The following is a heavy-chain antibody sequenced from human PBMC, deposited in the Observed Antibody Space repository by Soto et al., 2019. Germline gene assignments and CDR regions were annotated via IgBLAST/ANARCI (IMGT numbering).Heavy chain of an antibody. Sequence: ASVKVSCKVSGYTLTELSMHWVRQAPGKGLEWMGGFDPEDGETIYAQKFQGRVTMTEDTSTDTAYMELSSLRSEDTAVYYCATVCRLCSHPLGFDYWGQGTLVTVSS. D-gene: IGHD3-16*01. V-gene: IGHV1-24*01. CDR2: FDPEDGET. CDR1: GYTLTELS. CDR3: ATVCRLCSHPLGFDY. J-gene: IGHJ4*02.